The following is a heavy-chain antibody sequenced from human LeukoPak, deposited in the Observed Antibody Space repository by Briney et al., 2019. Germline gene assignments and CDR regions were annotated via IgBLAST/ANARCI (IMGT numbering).Heavy chain of an antibody. Sequence: EGSLRLSCAASGFTVSSNYMSWVRQAPGKGLEWVSVIYSGGSTYYADSVKGPFTISRHNSKNTLYLQMNSPRAEDTAVYYCARGEEASRIAAAGDYYGMDVWGQGTTVTVSS. V-gene: IGHV3-53*04. J-gene: IGHJ6*02. CDR3: ARGEEASRIAAAGDYYGMDV. CDR1: GFTVSSNY. D-gene: IGHD6-13*01. CDR2: IYSGGST.